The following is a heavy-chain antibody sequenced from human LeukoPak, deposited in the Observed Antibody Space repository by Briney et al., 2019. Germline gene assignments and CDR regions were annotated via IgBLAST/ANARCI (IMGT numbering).Heavy chain of an antibody. J-gene: IGHJ6*03. Sequence: SETLFLTCTVSGGSISSGSYYWSWSRQPAGRGLELIGRIYTSGSINYNPSLKSRVTISVDTSKNQFSLKLSSVTAADTAVYYCARELQLWTRYYYYYMDVGGKGTTVTVSS. V-gene: IGHV4-61*02. CDR3: ARELQLWTRYYYYYMDV. D-gene: IGHD5-18*01. CDR1: GGSISSGSYY. CDR2: IYTSGSI.